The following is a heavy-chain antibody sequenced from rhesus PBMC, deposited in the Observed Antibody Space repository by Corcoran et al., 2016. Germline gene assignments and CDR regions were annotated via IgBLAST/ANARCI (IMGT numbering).Heavy chain of an antibody. CDR3: AKDGVIYGLDS. J-gene: IGHJ6*01. CDR1: GFTFSSYW. Sequence: EVQLVESGGGLAKPGGSLRLSCAASGFTFSSYWMNWVRQAPGKGLEWVSAINSGGGSTYYADSVKGRFTISRDNSKNTLSLQMNSLRAEDTAVYYCAKDGVIYGLDSWGQGVVVTVSS. CDR2: INSGGGST. D-gene: IGHD3-34*01. V-gene: IGHV3S25*01.